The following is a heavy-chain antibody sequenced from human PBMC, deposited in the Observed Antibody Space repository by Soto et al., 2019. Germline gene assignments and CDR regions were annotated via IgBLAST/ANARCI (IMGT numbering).Heavy chain of an antibody. CDR3: AKDQGSSWYEIDY. CDR1: GFTFSNYA. J-gene: IGHJ4*02. V-gene: IGHV3-23*01. D-gene: IGHD6-13*01. CDR2: ISGSGGST. Sequence: EVQLLESGGGLVQPGGTLRLSCAASGFTFSNYAVTWVRQAPGKGLEWVSTISGSGGSTYYADCVKGRFTISRDNSKNTLYLQMNSLRAEDTAVYYCAKDQGSSWYEIDYWGQGTLVTVSS.